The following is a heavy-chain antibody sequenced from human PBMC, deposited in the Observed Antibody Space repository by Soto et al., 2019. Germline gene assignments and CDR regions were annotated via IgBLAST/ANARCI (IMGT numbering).Heavy chain of an antibody. CDR3: AKSLGAYTRPSDY. V-gene: IGHV3-23*01. D-gene: IGHD2-15*01. CDR2: ISGSADTT. J-gene: IGHJ4*02. CDR1: GFSFNNYA. Sequence: GGSLRLSCAASGFSFNNYAMSWVRQAPGQGLEWVLGISGSADTTYYTDSVKGRFTISRDNFKNTLYLQMSRLRAEDTALYFCAKSLGAYTRPSDYWGQGTLVTVSS.